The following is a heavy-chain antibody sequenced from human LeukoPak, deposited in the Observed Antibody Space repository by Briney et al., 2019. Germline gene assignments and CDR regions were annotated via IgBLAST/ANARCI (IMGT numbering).Heavy chain of an antibody. D-gene: IGHD2-8*01. J-gene: IGHJ4*02. CDR1: GYTFTGYY. CDR3: ARLMVYAGGFFDY. Sequence: ASVKVSCKASGYTFTGYYMHWVRQAPGQGLEWMGWINPNSGNTNYAQKLQGRVTMTTDTSTSTAYMELRSLRSDDTAVYYCARLMVYAGGFFDYWGQGTLVTVSS. CDR2: INPNSGNT. V-gene: IGHV1-18*04.